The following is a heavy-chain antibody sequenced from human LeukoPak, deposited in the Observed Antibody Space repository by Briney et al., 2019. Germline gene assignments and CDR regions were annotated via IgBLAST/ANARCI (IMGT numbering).Heavy chain of an antibody. V-gene: IGHV3-48*04. J-gene: IGHJ3*01. CDR1: AYSFSSYS. CDR2: ISVSSRNVI. Sequence: VRTLRLSSAASAYSFSSYSRKRVDLGPGQGLKRHSYISVSSRNVIDYADSVKGRFTISRDDAKNSLYLQMNSLRAEDTAVYFCARDFGPRLYAFDVWGQGTMITVSS. CDR3: ARDFGPRLYAFDV. D-gene: IGHD3-16*01.